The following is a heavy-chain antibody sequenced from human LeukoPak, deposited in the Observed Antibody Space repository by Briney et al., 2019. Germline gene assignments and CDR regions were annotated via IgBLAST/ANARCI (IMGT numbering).Heavy chain of an antibody. CDR1: GFTFSSYW. J-gene: IGHJ4*02. D-gene: IGHD5-18*01. CDR3: ARVGYSYASDRFDY. V-gene: IGHV3-7*01. Sequence: GSLRLSCADSGFTFSSYWMSWVRQAPGKGLEWVANIKQDGSEKYYVDSVKGRFTISRDNAKNSLYLQMNSLRAEDTAVYYCARVGYSYASDRFDYWGQGTLVTVSS. CDR2: IKQDGSEK.